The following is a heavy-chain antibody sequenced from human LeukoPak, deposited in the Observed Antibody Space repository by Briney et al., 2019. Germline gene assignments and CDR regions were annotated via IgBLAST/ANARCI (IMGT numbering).Heavy chain of an antibody. Sequence: ASVKVSCKASGYTLTNYYIHWVRQAPGQGLEWMGWINPASGDTNYAQRFLGRVIMTWDTSINTAYMELNRLKSNDTAVYYCARSAQCDYWGQGTLLTVSS. CDR2: INPASGDT. V-gene: IGHV1-2*02. CDR3: ARSAQCDY. J-gene: IGHJ4*02. CDR1: GYTLTNYY.